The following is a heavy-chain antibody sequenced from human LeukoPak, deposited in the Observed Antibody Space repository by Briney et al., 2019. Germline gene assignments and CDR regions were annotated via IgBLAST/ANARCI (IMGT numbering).Heavy chain of an antibody. D-gene: IGHD3-22*01. Sequence: GGSLRLPCAASGFTFDDYGMSWVRQAPGKGLEWVSGINWNGGSTGYADSVKGRFTISRDNAKNSLYLQMNSLRAEDTALYHCARNYDSSGSDAFDIWGQGTMVTVSS. V-gene: IGHV3-20*01. CDR3: ARNYDSSGSDAFDI. J-gene: IGHJ3*02. CDR2: INWNGGST. CDR1: GFTFDDYG.